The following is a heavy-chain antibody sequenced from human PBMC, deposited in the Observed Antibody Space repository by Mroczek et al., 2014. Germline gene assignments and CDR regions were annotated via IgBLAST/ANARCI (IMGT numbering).Heavy chain of an antibody. V-gene: IGHV4-34*01. D-gene: IGHD3-3*01. CDR1: GGSFSGYY. Sequence: QVQLQQWGAGLLKPSETLSLTCAVYGGSFSGYYWSWIRQPPGKGLEWIGEINHSGSTNYNPSLKSRVTISVDTSKNQFSLKLSSVTAADTAVYYCARVNRFGVVRGWFDPWGQGTLVTVSS. J-gene: IGHJ5*02. CDR2: INHSGST. CDR3: ARVNRFGVVRGWFDP.